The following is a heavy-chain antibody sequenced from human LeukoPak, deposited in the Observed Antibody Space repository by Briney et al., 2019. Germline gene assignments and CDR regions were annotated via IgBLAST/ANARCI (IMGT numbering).Heavy chain of an antibody. D-gene: IGHD2-15*01. J-gene: IGHJ4*02. Sequence: HGESLKISCKGSGYSFTSYWIGWVRQMPGKGLEWMGIIYPGDSDTRYSPSFQGQVTISADKSISTAYLQWSSLKASDTAMYYCARQIAVVAATPYFDYWGQGTLVTVSS. CDR3: ARQIAVVAATPYFDY. CDR1: GYSFTSYW. CDR2: IYPGDSDT. V-gene: IGHV5-51*01.